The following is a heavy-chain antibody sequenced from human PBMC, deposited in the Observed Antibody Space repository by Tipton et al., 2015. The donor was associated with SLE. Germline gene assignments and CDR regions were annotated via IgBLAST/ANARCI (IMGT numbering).Heavy chain of an antibody. V-gene: IGHV1-45*02. CDR1: GYTFTSYG. D-gene: IGHD3-10*01. Sequence: QSGPEVKKPGASVKVSCKASGYTFTSYGISWVRQAPGQALERMGWITPFNGNTNYAQKFQDRVTITRDRSMSTAYMELSSLRSEDTAMYYCARSGLWFGEPDAFDIWGQGTMVTVSS. CDR3: ARSGLWFGEPDAFDI. J-gene: IGHJ3*02. CDR2: ITPFNGNT.